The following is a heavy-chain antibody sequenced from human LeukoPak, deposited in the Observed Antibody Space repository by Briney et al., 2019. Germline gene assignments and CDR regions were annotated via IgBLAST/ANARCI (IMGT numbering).Heavy chain of an antibody. D-gene: IGHD3-10*01. J-gene: IGHJ4*02. V-gene: IGHV3-30*02. CDR1: EFTFSSYG. CDR3: AKDQDTYYYGSGSYCVY. Sequence: GGSLRLSCAASEFTFSSYGMHWVRQAPGMGLEWVTFIRSDGSDKYYADSVKGRFTISRDNSKNTLYLQMNSLRAEDTAVYYCAKDQDTYYYGSGSYCVYWGQGTLVTVSS. CDR2: IRSDGSDK.